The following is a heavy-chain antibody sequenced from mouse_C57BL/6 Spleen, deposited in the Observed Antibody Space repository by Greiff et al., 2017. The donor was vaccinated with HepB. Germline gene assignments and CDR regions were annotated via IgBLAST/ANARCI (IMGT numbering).Heavy chain of an antibody. V-gene: IGHV1-15*01. CDR1: GYTFTDYE. CDR3: TSGSYDPFAY. J-gene: IGHJ3*01. CDR2: IDPETGGT. D-gene: IGHD2-3*01. Sequence: VQLQQSGAELVRPGASVTLSCKASGYTFTDYEMHWVKQTPVHGLEWIGAIDPETGGTAYNQKFKGKAILTADKSSSTAYMELRSLTSEDSAVYYCTSGSYDPFAYWGQGTLVTVSA.